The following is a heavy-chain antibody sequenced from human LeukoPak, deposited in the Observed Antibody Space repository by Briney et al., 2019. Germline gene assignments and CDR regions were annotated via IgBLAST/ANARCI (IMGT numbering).Heavy chain of an antibody. Sequence: ASVKVSCKASGYTFTGYYMHWVRQAPGQGLEWMGWINPNSGGTNYAQKFQGRVTMTRDTSISTAYMELSRLRSDDTAVYYCARVVRGSGSYYSYYYYYYMDVWGKGTTVTASS. V-gene: IGHV1-2*02. CDR2: INPNSGGT. CDR1: GYTFTGYY. J-gene: IGHJ6*03. D-gene: IGHD3-10*01. CDR3: ARVVRGSGSYYSYYYYYYMDV.